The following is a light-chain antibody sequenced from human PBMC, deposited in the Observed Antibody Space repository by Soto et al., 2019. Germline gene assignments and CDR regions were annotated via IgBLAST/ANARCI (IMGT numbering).Light chain of an antibody. CDR2: LEGSGSY. CDR3: ETWDSNTWV. J-gene: IGLJ3*02. Sequence: QLVLTQSSSASASLGSSVKLTCTLSSRHSSYIIAWHQQQPGKAPRYLMKLEGSGSYNKGSGVPDRFSGSTSGADRYLTISNLQFEDEADYYCETWDSNTWVFGGGTQLTVL. V-gene: IGLV4-60*02. CDR1: SRHSSYI.